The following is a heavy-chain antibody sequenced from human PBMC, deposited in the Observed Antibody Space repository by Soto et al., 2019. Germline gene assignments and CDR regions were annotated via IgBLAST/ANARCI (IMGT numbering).Heavy chain of an antibody. V-gene: IGHV3-48*02. CDR3: ARSYASYYFEY. CDR2: ISSSGSNV. J-gene: IGHJ4*02. CDR1: VFFSADYS. Sequence: AWGSLTLSCAASVFFSADYSITWFFQAPWKGLEWVSYISSSGSNVYYADSVKGRFTISRDNAKNSLYLQMNSLRDEDTAVYYCARSYASYYFEYWGPGTLVTVTS.